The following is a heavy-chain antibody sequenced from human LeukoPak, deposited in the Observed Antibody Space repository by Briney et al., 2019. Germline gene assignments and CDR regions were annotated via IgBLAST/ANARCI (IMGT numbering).Heavy chain of an antibody. Sequence: ASVKVSCKVSGYTLTELSMHWVRQAPGKGLEWMGGFDPEDGETIYAQKFQGRVTMTEDTSTDTAYMELSSLRSEDTAVYYCATVGVLRGSGSYYLPYYYYYMDVWGKGTTVTVSS. CDR2: FDPEDGET. D-gene: IGHD3-10*01. J-gene: IGHJ6*03. CDR3: ATVGVLRGSGSYYLPYYYYYMDV. V-gene: IGHV1-24*01. CDR1: GYTLTELS.